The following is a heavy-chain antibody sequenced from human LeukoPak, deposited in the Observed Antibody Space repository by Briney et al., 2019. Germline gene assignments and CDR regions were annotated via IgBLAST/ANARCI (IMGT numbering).Heavy chain of an antibody. CDR2: ISSSGDAI. CDR3: ARDRGRRTYFDF. CDR1: DFIFSNYG. J-gene: IGHJ4*02. D-gene: IGHD1-1*01. V-gene: IGHV3-48*01. Sequence: GGSLRLSCAASDFIFSNYGLNWVRQAPGKGLEWFSYISSSGDAIYYADSVKGRFTISRDNAKNSLYLQMNSLRAEDTAVYYCARDRGRRTYFDFWGQGTLVTVSS.